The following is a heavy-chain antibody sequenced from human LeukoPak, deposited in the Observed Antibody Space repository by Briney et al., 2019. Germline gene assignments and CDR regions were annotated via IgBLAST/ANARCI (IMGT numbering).Heavy chain of an antibody. CDR3: ARGFCSGGSCYHDY. J-gene: IGHJ4*02. Sequence: GGSLRLSCAASGSTFSSYEMNWVRQAPGKGVEWVSYISSSGSTIYYADSVKGRFTISRDNAKNSLYLQMNSLRAEDTAVYYCARGFCSGGSCYHDYWGQGTLVTVSS. CDR1: GSTFSSYE. V-gene: IGHV3-48*03. CDR2: ISSSGSTI. D-gene: IGHD2-15*01.